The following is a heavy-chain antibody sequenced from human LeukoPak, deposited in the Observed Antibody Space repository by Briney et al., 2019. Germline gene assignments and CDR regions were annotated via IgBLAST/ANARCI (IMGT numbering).Heavy chain of an antibody. D-gene: IGHD1-1*01. CDR2: INAGNGNT. V-gene: IGHV1-3*01. CDR3: ARDLAGELERLGDY. CDR1: GYTFTSYA. J-gene: IGHJ4*02. Sequence: ASVKVSCKASGYTFTSYAMHWVRQAPGQRLEWMGWINAGNGNTKYSQKFQGRVTITRDTSASTAYMELSSLRSEDTAVYYCARDLAGELERLGDYWGQGTLVTVSS.